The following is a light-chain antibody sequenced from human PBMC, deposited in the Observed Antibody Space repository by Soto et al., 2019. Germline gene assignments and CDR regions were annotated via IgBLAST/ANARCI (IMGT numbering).Light chain of an antibody. J-gene: IGKJ4*01. CDR2: KAS. CDR1: QTIGTW. CDR3: QQYNDLST. Sequence: DIQMTQSPSTLSASVGYTVTITGRASQTIGTWLAWYQQKPAKAPKLLIYKASTLESGVPSRFSGSGSGTEFTLTISSLQADDFATYYCQQYNDLSTFGGGTKVDIK. V-gene: IGKV1-5*03.